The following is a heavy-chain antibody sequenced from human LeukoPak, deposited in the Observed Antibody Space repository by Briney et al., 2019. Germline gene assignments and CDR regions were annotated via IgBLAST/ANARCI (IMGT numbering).Heavy chain of an antibody. CDR1: GGSFSGYY. CDR3: ATFYSSSDAFDI. Sequence: PSETLSLTCAVYGGSFSGYYWSWIRQPPGKGLEWIGEINHSGGTNYNPSLKSRVTISVDTSKNQFSLKLSSVTAADTAVYYCATFYSSSDAFDIWGQGTMVTVSS. J-gene: IGHJ3*02. CDR2: INHSGGT. D-gene: IGHD6-6*01. V-gene: IGHV4-34*01.